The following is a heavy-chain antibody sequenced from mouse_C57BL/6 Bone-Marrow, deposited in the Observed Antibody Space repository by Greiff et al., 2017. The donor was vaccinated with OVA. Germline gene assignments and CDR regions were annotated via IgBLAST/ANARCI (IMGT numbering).Heavy chain of an antibody. CDR2: INPNNGGP. Sequence: EVQLQQSGPELVKPGASVKMSCKASGYTFTDYNMHWVKQSHGTSLAWIGYINPNNGGPSYNQKFKGKATLTVNKSSNTAYMELRRLTSEDSAVYYGARDSVYSAWVAYWGQGTLVTVSA. D-gene: IGHD2-1*01. J-gene: IGHJ3*01. CDR1: GYTFTDYN. CDR3: ARDSVYSAWVAY. V-gene: IGHV1-22*01.